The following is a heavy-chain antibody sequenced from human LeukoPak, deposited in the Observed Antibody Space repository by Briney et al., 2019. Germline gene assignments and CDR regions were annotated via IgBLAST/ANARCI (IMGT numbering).Heavy chain of an antibody. CDR2: INPNSGAT. Sequence: ASVKVSCKASGYTFTGYYMHWVRQAPGQGLEWMGWINPNSGATNYAQKFQGRVTMTRDTSISTAYMELSRLRSDDTAVYYRARADCGGDCYQFDYWGQGTLVTVSS. CDR1: GYTFTGYY. CDR3: ARADCGGDCYQFDY. V-gene: IGHV1-2*02. D-gene: IGHD2-21*02. J-gene: IGHJ4*02.